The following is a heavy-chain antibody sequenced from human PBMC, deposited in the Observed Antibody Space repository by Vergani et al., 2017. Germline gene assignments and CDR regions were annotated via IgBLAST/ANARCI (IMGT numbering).Heavy chain of an antibody. CDR3: ARVSRAYCSSTSCYAFDI. D-gene: IGHD2-2*01. CDR1: GFTFSSYS. J-gene: IGHJ3*02. CDR2: ISSSSSYI. V-gene: IGHV3-21*01. Sequence: EVQLVESGGGLVKPGGSLRLSCAASGFTFSSYSMNWVRQAPGKGLEWVSSISSSSSYIYYADSVKGRFTISRDNANNSLYLQMNSLRAEDTAVYYCARVSRAYCSSTSCYAFDIWGQGTMVTVSS.